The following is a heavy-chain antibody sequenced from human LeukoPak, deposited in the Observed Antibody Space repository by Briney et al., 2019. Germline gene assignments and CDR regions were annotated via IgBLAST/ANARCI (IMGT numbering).Heavy chain of an antibody. D-gene: IGHD3-3*01. CDR1: GYTFTSYD. Sequence: ASVKVSCKASGYTFTSYDINWVRPATGQGLEWMGWMNPNSGNTGYAQKFQGRVTMTRNTSISTAYMELSSLRSEDTAVYYCARAPSYDFWSGYSDPNAPNWFDPWGQGTLVTVSS. J-gene: IGHJ5*02. CDR2: MNPNSGNT. V-gene: IGHV1-8*01. CDR3: ARAPSYDFWSGYSDPNAPNWFDP.